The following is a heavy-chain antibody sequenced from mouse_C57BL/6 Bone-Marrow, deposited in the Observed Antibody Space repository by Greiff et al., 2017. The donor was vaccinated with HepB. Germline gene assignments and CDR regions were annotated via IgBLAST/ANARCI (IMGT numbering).Heavy chain of an antibody. CDR2: IWTGGGT. Sequence: VKLVESGPGLVAPSQSLSITCTVSGFSLTSYAISWVRQPPGKGLEWLGVIWTGGGTNYNSALKSRLSISKDNSKSQVFLKMNSLQTDDTARYYGARTRYYGSSYGFDVWGTGTTVTVSS. CDR3: ARTRYYGSSYGFDV. CDR1: GFSLTSYA. D-gene: IGHD1-1*01. J-gene: IGHJ1*03. V-gene: IGHV2-9-1*01.